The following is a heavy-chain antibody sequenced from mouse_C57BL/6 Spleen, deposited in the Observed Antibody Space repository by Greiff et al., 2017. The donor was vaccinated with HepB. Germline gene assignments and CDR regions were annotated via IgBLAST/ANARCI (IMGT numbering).Heavy chain of an antibody. D-gene: IGHD2-10*02. CDR3: ARTYGWGYFDY. CDR1: GYTFTNYW. CDR2: IYTGGGYT. Sequence: VQLQQSGAELVRPGTSVKMSCKASGYTFTNYWIGWAKQRPGHGLEWIGDIYTGGGYTNYNEKFKGKATLTAEKSSSTAYMQFSSLTSEDSAIYYGARTYGWGYFDYWGQGTTLPVSS. J-gene: IGHJ2*01. V-gene: IGHV1-63*01.